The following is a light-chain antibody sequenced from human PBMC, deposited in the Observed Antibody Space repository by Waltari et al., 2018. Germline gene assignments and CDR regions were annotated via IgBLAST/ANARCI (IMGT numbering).Light chain of an antibody. CDR1: VVAKKY. CDR3: YSAADNNRLV. J-gene: IGLJ2*01. Sequence: SYELTQPSSVSVSPGQTARITCSGHVVAKKYARWFQQMPGQAPALVIYKDTERPSGIPERFSGSTSGTTVTLTSSGAQVEDEADYYCYSAADNNRLVFGGGTKLTVL. V-gene: IGLV3-27*01. CDR2: KDT.